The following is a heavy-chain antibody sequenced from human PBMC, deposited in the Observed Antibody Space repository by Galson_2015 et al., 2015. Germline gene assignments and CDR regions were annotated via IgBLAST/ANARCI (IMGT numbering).Heavy chain of an antibody. Sequence: SLRLSCAASGFTFSNFGMRWVRQAPGKGLVWVSHINAAGSGTVYADSVKGRFTISRDNAKNTLYLEMNSLRAEDTAVYYRARTAYYNNMDVWGQGTTVTVSS. CDR1: GFTFSNFG. V-gene: IGHV3-74*01. CDR3: ARTAYYNNMDV. CDR2: INAAGSGT. J-gene: IGHJ6*02.